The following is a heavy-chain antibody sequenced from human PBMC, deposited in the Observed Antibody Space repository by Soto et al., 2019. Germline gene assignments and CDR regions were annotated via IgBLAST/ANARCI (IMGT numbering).Heavy chain of an antibody. CDR2: IIPIFGTA. CDR1: GGTFSSYA. D-gene: IGHD6-6*01. J-gene: IGHJ3*02. Sequence: SVKVSCKASGGTFSSYAISWVRQAPGQGLEWVGGIIPIFGTANYAQKFQGRVTITADKSTSTAYMELSSLRSEDTAVYYCAREYSSSSGLGGAFDIWGQGTMVTVSS. CDR3: AREYSSSSGLGGAFDI. V-gene: IGHV1-69*06.